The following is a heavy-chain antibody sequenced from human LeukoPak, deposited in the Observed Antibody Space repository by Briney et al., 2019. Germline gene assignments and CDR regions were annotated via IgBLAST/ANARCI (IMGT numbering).Heavy chain of an antibody. CDR3: ARDGREGTNAFDI. D-gene: IGHD1-26*01. V-gene: IGHV3-30*04. J-gene: IGHJ3*02. CDR1: GFTFSSYA. Sequence: GGSLRLSCAASGFTFSSYAMHWVRQAPGEGLEWVAVISYDGSNKYYADSVKGRFTISRDNSKNTLYLQMNSLRAEDTAVYYCARDGREGTNAFDIWGQGTMVTVSS. CDR2: ISYDGSNK.